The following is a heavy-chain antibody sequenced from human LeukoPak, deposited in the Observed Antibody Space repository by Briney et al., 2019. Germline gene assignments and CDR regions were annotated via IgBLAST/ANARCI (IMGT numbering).Heavy chain of an antibody. D-gene: IGHD5-18*01. J-gene: IGHJ4*02. CDR1: GYTFTNYG. Sequence: GASVKVSCKASGYTFTNYGITWVRQASGQGIEWMGWINPNSGGTNYAQKFQGRVTMTRDTSISTAYMELSRLRSDDTAVYYCARGGGIQLWLVCDYWGQGTLVTVSS. CDR3: ARGGGIQLWLVCDY. V-gene: IGHV1-2*02. CDR2: INPNSGGT.